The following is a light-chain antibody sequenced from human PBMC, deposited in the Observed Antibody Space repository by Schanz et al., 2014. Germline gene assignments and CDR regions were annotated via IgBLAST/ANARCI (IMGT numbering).Light chain of an antibody. CDR2: RNN. CDR1: SSNIGSNY. CDR3: AAWDDDLL. J-gene: IGLJ2*01. V-gene: IGLV1-47*01. Sequence: QSVLTQPPSASGTPGQRVTISCSGSSSNIGSNYVYWYQQLPGTAPKLLIYRNNQRPSGVPDRFSGSKSGTSASLAISGLRSEDEADYYCAAWDDDLLFGGGTKLTV.